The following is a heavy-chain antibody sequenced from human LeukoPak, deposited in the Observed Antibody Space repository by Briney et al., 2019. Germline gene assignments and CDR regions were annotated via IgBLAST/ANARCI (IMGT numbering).Heavy chain of an antibody. CDR1: GFTFNNYA. V-gene: IGHV3-23*01. J-gene: IGHJ4*02. Sequence: GGSLRLSCVASGFTFNNYAMSWVRQAPGKGLEWVSSISGSGPSTDYTDAVKGRFIISRDKSKNTLHPQMNSLRAEDTALYYCARLPTFYYDSSGYHYDYWGQGTLVTVSS. D-gene: IGHD3-22*01. CDR2: ISGSGPST. CDR3: ARLPTFYYDSSGYHYDY.